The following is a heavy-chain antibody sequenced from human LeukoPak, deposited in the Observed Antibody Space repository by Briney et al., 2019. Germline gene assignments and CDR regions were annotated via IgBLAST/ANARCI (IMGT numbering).Heavy chain of an antibody. J-gene: IGHJ6*03. Sequence: ASVKVSCKASGYTFTSYYMHWVRQAPGQGLEWMGIINPSGGSTSCAQKFQGRVTMTRDTSTSTVYMELSSLRSEDTAVYYCARDPFTHGWFGESPYYYYYMDVWGKGTTVTISS. CDR1: GYTFTSYY. D-gene: IGHD3-10*01. CDR2: INPSGGST. V-gene: IGHV1-46*01. CDR3: ARDPFTHGWFGESPYYYYYMDV.